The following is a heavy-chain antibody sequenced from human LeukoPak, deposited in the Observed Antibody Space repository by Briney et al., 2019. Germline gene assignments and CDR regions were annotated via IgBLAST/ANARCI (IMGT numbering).Heavy chain of an antibody. D-gene: IGHD6-25*01. CDR3: AGRSASYFDL. V-gene: IGHV4-59*08. Sequence: PETLSLTCTVSGGSISSYYWSWIRQPPGKGLEWIGYIYYTGSAGYNTSLKSGATISVGTSKKQVTRKVNSVNTADTAGDYCAGRSASYFDLWGQGTLVTVS. CDR2: IYYTGSA. CDR1: GGSISSYY. J-gene: IGHJ4*02.